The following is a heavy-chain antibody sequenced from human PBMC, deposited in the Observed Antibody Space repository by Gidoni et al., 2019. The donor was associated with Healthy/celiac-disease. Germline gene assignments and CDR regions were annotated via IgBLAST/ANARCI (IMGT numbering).Heavy chain of an antibody. J-gene: IGHJ4*02. CDR2: IKQDGSEK. Sequence: EVQLVESGGGLVQPGGSLELPCPASGFPFSSYWMSWVRQAPGKGLEWVANIKQDGSEKYYVDSVKGRFTISRDNAKNSLYLQMNSLRAEDTAVYYCARDIAAAGFDYWGQGTLVTVSS. CDR3: ARDIAAAGFDY. D-gene: IGHD6-13*01. V-gene: IGHV3-7*01. CDR1: GFPFSSYW.